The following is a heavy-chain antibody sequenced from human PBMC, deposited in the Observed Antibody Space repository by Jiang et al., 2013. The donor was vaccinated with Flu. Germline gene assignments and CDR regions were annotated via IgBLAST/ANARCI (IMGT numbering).Heavy chain of an antibody. J-gene: IGHJ4*02. CDR3: ARDMEDGKSGCDY. CDR1: GYTFTDYY. V-gene: IGHV1-46*01. Sequence: GAEVKKPGASVKVSCKASGYTFTDYYMHWVRQAPGQGLEWMGIINLRGGGTSYAQRFQGRVTMTRDTSTSAVYMDLTSLGSEDTAVYYCARDMEDGKSGCDYWGQGTLVTVSS. CDR2: INLRGGGT. D-gene: IGHD1-26*01.